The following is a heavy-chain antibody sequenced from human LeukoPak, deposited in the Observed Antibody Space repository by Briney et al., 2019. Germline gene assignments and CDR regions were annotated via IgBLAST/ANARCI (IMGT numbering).Heavy chain of an antibody. J-gene: IGHJ5*02. CDR3: ASRRYWNNIWFDP. V-gene: IGHV4-39*07. CDR1: GGSISSSSYY. D-gene: IGHD1-1*01. Sequence: SETLSLTCTVSGGSISSSSYYWSWIRQPPGKGLEWIGEINHSGSTNYNPSLKSRVTISVDTSKNQFSLKLSSVTAADTAVYYCASRRYWNNIWFDPWGQGTLVTVSS. CDR2: INHSGST.